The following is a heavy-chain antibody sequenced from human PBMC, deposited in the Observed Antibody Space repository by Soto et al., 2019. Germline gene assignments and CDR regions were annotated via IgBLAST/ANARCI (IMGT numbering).Heavy chain of an antibody. CDR2: ISWHSGTI. CDR3: AKAYYGDLYWYFDL. CDR1: GFAFVNYA. J-gene: IGHJ2*01. D-gene: IGHD4-17*01. V-gene: IGHV3-9*01. Sequence: GGSLRLSCAASGFAFVNYAIHFFRRSPLKCLEWVSGISWHSGTIGYADSVRGRFTISRDNSKNTLYLQMNSLRAEDTAVYYCAKAYYGDLYWYFDLWGRGTLVTVSS.